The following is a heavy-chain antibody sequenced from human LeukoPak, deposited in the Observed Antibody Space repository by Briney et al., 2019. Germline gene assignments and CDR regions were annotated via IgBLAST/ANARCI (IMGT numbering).Heavy chain of an antibody. Sequence: GGSLRLLCAASGFIFSRYCMIWVRQALGKGLEWVASMRPNGSKEYCMDSVKGRFTISRDHAENSLYLQMNSLRAEDTAVYYCARLMGGVTTYDYWGQGTLVTVSS. CDR2: MRPNGSKE. J-gene: IGHJ4*02. CDR1: GFIFSRYC. V-gene: IGHV3-7*01. D-gene: IGHD4-11*01. CDR3: ARLMGGVTTYDY.